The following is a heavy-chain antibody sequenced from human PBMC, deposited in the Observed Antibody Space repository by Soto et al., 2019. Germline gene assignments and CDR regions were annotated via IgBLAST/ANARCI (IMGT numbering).Heavy chain of an antibody. V-gene: IGHV4-59*01. CDR3: ASYGWDWDFDY. D-gene: IGHD3-16*01. Sequence: SETLSLTCTVSGGSISSYYWSWIRQPPGKGLEWIGYIYYSGCTNYNPSLKSRVTISGDTSKNQFSLKLSSVTAAYTAVYYCASYGWDWDFDYWGQGTLVTVSS. CDR1: GGSISSYY. J-gene: IGHJ4*02. CDR2: IYYSGCT.